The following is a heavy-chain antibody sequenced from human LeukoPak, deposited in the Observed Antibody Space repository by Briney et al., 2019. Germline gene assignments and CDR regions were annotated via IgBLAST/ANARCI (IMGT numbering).Heavy chain of an antibody. CDR2: ISSSSSYI. D-gene: IGHD4-17*01. CDR1: GFTFSSYS. J-gene: IGHJ4*02. Sequence: GGSLRLSCAASGFTFSSYSMNWVRQAPGKGLEWVSFISSSSSYIYYADSVKGRFTISRDNAKNSLYLQMNSLRDEDTAVYYCARDDYGDLYYFDYWGQGTLVTVSS. V-gene: IGHV3-21*06. CDR3: ARDDYGDLYYFDY.